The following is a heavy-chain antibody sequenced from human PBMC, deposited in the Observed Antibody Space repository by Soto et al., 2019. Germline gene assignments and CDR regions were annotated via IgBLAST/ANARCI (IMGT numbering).Heavy chain of an antibody. D-gene: IGHD3-3*01. J-gene: IGHJ5*02. V-gene: IGHV4-59*11. CDR1: GGSISGHY. CDR2: ISYSGST. CDR3: ARDVGLQHDTGYYDFWSGKNNWFDP. Sequence: SETLSLTCTVSGGSISGHYWSWIRQPPGKGLQYIGYISYSGSTNYNPSLKSRVTISVDTSNNQFSLRLSSVTAADTAVYYCARDVGLQHDTGYYDFWSGKNNWFDPWGQGILVTVSS.